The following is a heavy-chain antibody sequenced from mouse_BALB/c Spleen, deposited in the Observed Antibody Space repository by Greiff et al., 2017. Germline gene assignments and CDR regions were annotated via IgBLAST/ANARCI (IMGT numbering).Heavy chain of an antibody. V-gene: IGHV1S135*01. D-gene: IGHD2-1*01. CDR1: GYSFTGYY. CDR2: IDPYYGGT. Sequence: EVQLQESGPELVKTGASVKISCKASGYSFTGYYMHWVKQSHGKSLEWIGNIDPYYGGTSYNQKFKGKATLTVDKSSSTAYMQLKSLTSEDSAVYYCARSGDYYGNYLAWFAYWGQGTLVTVSA. CDR3: ARSGDYYGNYLAWFAY. J-gene: IGHJ3*01.